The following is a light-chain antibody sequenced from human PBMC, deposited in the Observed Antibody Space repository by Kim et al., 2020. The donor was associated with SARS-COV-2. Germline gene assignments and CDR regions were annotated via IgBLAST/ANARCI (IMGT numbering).Light chain of an antibody. CDR1: QSVSSSY. CDR2: GAS. CDR3: QQYGSSPWT. V-gene: IGKV3-20*01. J-gene: IGKJ1*01. Sequence: SPGERATPSCRASQSVSSSYLAWYQQKPGQAPRLLIYGASSRATGIPDRFSGSGSGTDFTLTISSLEPEDFAVYYCQQYGSSPWTFGQGTKVDIK.